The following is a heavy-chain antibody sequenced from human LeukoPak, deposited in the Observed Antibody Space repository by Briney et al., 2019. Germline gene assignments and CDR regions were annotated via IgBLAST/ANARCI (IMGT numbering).Heavy chain of an antibody. CDR1: GYTFTGYY. V-gene: IGHV1-2*02. D-gene: IGHD6-19*01. CDR3: ARDPGSGWYYFDY. Sequence: ASVKVSCKASGYTFTGYYMHWVRQAPGQGLEWMGWMNPNSGGTNYAQKFQGRVTMTRDTSISTAYMELSRLRSDDTAVYYCARDPGSGWYYFDYWGQGTLVTVSS. CDR2: MNPNSGGT. J-gene: IGHJ4*02.